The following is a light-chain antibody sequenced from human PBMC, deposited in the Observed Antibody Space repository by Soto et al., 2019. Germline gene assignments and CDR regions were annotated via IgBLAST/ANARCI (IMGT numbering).Light chain of an antibody. CDR1: QGISSA. CDR2: DAS. J-gene: IGKJ3*01. V-gene: IGKV1D-13*01. Sequence: ATQLTQSPSSLSASVGDRVTITCRASQGISSALAWYQQKPGKTPKLLIYDASSLESGVPSRFSGSGSGTDFTLTISSLQPEDFATYYCQQFNNYTVTFGPGTKVDIK. CDR3: QQFNNYTVT.